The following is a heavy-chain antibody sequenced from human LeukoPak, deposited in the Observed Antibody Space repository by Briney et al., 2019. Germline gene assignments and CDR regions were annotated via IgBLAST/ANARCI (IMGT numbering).Heavy chain of an antibody. CDR2: TNTDGSST. D-gene: IGHD6-13*01. CDR1: GFTFSSYW. Sequence: GGSLRLSCAASGFTFSSYWMHWVRQAPGKGLVWVSGTNTDGSSTMYADSVKGRFTIARDNAKNTLYLQMNSLRDEDTAVYYCAREGRAAKFDYWGQGTLVTVSS. CDR3: AREGRAAKFDY. V-gene: IGHV3-74*03. J-gene: IGHJ4*02.